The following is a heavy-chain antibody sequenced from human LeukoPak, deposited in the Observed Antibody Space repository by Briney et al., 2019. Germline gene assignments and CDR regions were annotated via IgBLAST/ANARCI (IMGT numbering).Heavy chain of an antibody. J-gene: IGHJ4*02. CDR1: GYTFTSYG. CDR2: ISAYNGNT. Sequence: ASVKVSCKASGYTFTSYGISWVRQAPGQGLEWMGWISAYNGNTNYAQKLQGRVTMTTDTSTSTAYMELRSLRSDDTAVYYCARLPMIVVHEKYYFDYWGQGTLVTVSS. CDR3: ARLPMIVVHEKYYFDY. V-gene: IGHV1-18*01. D-gene: IGHD3-22*01.